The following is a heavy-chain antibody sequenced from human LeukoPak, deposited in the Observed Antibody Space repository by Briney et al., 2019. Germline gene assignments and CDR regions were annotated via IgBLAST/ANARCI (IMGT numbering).Heavy chain of an antibody. CDR1: GYTFTSYG. D-gene: IGHD3-9*01. J-gene: IGHJ5*02. V-gene: IGHV1-18*01. CDR3: ARASLYYDILTGYSGNNWFDP. Sequence: ASVKVSCKASGYTFTSYGISWVRQAPGQGLEWMGWISAYNGNTNYAQKLQGRVTMTTDTSTSTAYMELRSLRSDDTAVYYCARASLYYDILTGYSGNNWFDPWGQGTLVTASS. CDR2: ISAYNGNT.